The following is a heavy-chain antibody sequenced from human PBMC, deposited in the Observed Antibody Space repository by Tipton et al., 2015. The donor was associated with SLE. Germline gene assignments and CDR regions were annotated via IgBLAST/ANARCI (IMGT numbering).Heavy chain of an antibody. Sequence: TLSLTCAVSGGSISSGSYYWSWIRQPAGKGLEWIGRIYTSGSTNYNPSRKSRVTISVDTSKNQFSLKLSSVTAADTAVYYCARNWRGNWFDPWGQGTLVTVSS. D-gene: IGHD3-10*01. V-gene: IGHV4-61*02. CDR3: ARNWRGNWFDP. CDR2: IYTSGST. J-gene: IGHJ5*02. CDR1: GGSISSGSYY.